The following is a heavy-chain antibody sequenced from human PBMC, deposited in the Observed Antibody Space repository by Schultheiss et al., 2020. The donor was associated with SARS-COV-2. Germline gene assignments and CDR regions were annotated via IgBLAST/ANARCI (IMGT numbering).Heavy chain of an antibody. CDR1: GGTFSSYA. V-gene: IGHV1-69*13. Sequence: SVKVSCKASGGTFSSYAISWVRQAPGQGLEWMGGIIPIFGTANYAQKFQGRVTITADESTSTAYMELSSLRSEDTAVFYCAALGDSSAYRDFDYWGQGTLVTVSS. J-gene: IGHJ4*02. CDR3: AALGDSSAYRDFDY. CDR2: IIPIFGTA. D-gene: IGHD3-22*01.